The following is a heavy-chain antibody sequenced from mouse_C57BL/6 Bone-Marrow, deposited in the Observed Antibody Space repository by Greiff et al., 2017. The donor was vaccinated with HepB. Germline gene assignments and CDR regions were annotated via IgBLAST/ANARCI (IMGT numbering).Heavy chain of an antibody. V-gene: IGHV1-42*01. CDR1: GYSFTGYY. CDR3: ARSPYPNNYFDY. D-gene: IGHD2-10*01. CDR2: INPSTGGT. Sequence: EVKLMESGPELVKPGASVKISCKASGYSFTGYYMNWVKQSPEKSLEWIGEINPSTGGTTYNQKFKAKATLTVDKSSSTAYMQLKSLTSEDSAVYYCARSPYPNNYFDYWGQGTTLTVSS. J-gene: IGHJ2*01.